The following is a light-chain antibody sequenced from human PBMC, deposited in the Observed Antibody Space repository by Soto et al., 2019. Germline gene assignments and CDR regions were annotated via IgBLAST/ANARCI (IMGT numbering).Light chain of an antibody. V-gene: IGLV2-14*01. Sequence: QSVLTQPASESGSPGQSITISCTGTSSDVGGYNYVSWYQQHPGKAPKLMIYEVSNRPSGVSNRFSGSKSGNTASLTISGLQAEDEADYYCNSYTSSSTLVFGGGTKLTVL. CDR2: EVS. J-gene: IGLJ3*02. CDR3: NSYTSSSTLV. CDR1: SSDVGGYNY.